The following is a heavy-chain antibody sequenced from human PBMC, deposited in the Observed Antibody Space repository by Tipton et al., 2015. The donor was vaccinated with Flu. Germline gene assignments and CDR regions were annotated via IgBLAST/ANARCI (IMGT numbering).Heavy chain of an antibody. CDR1: GFTFSIYA. D-gene: IGHD2-2*02. CDR3: AKRYCSSTTCYTPDALAV. J-gene: IGHJ3*01. CDR2: IYSSDST. Sequence: SLRLSCAASGFTFSIYAMSWVRQAPGTGLEWVSVIYSSDSTSYADSVRGRFTVSRDNSKNTLFLQMDNLRVEDTAVYYCAKRYCSSTTCYTPDALAVWGQGTLVTVSS. V-gene: IGHV3-23*05.